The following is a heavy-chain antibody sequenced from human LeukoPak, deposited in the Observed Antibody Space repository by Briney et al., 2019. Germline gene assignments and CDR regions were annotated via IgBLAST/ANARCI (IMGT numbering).Heavy chain of an antibody. J-gene: IGHJ4*02. CDR1: GFPFSTYS. CDR2: ITSRSTNM. V-gene: IGHV3-48*01. D-gene: IGHD3-10*01. CDR3: ARVAPGHDIGRGYFDY. Sequence: GSLRLSCAASGFPFSTYSMNWVRQAPGKGLEWLSYITSRSTNMYYADSVKGRFTISRDNAKNSLYLQMNSLRAEDTAVYYCARVAPGHDIGRGYFDYWGQGTLVTVSS.